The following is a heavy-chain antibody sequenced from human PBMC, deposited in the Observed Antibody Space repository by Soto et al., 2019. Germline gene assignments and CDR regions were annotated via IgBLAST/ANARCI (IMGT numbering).Heavy chain of an antibody. J-gene: IGHJ4*02. V-gene: IGHV3-23*01. CDR1: GFTFSSYA. CDR3: AKGHDYGDSNFDY. D-gene: IGHD4-17*01. CDR2: ISGSGGST. Sequence: AGGSLRLSCAASGFTFSSYAMSWVRQAPGKGLEWVSAISGSGGSTYYADSVKGRFTISRDNSKNTLYLQMNSLRAEDTAVYYCAKGHDYGDSNFDYWGQGTLVTVSS.